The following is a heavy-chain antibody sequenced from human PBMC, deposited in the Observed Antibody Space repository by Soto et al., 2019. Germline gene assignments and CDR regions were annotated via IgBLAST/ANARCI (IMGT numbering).Heavy chain of an antibody. J-gene: IGHJ6*02. D-gene: IGHD6-19*01. V-gene: IGHV3-30*18. Sequence: HPGGSLRLSCAASGFTFSSYGMHWVRQAPGKGLEWVAVISYDGSNKYYADSVKGRFTISRDNSKNTLYLQMNSLRAEDTAVYYCAKDHRVSSGWYGDYYYYGMDVWGQGTTVTVSS. CDR2: ISYDGSNK. CDR1: GFTFSSYG. CDR3: AKDHRVSSGWYGDYYYYGMDV.